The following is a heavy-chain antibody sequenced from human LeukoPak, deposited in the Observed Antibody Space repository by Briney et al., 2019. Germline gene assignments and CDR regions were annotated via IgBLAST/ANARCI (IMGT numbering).Heavy chain of an antibody. CDR3: ARDRSAVAGKGYFDY. V-gene: IGHV1-18*01. Sequence: ASVKVSCKASGYTFTSYGISWVRQAPGQGLEWMGWISAYNGNTNYAQKLQGRVTMTTDTSTSTAYMELRSLRSEDTAVYYCARDRSAVAGKGYFDYWGQGTLVTVSS. CDR2: ISAYNGNT. D-gene: IGHD6-19*01. CDR1: GYTFTSYG. J-gene: IGHJ4*02.